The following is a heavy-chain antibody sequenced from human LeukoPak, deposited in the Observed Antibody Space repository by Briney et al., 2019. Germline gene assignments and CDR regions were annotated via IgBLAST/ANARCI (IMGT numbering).Heavy chain of an antibody. Sequence: PSETPSLTCAVYGGSFSGYYWSWIRQPPGKGLEWIGYIYYSGSTNYNPSLKSRVTISVDTSKNQFSLKLSSVTAADTAVYYCARRLAVAGYDYYYYGMDVWGQGTTVTVSS. CDR1: GGSFSGYY. J-gene: IGHJ6*02. V-gene: IGHV4-59*01. CDR2: IYYSGST. CDR3: ARRLAVAGYDYYYYGMDV. D-gene: IGHD6-19*01.